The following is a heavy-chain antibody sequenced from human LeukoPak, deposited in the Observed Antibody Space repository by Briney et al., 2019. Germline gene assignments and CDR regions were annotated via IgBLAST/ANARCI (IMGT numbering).Heavy chain of an antibody. V-gene: IGHV3-7*01. J-gene: IGHJ3*02. CDR3: AREGSDGFEI. CDR1: GFTFSTYW. Sequence: PGGSLRLSCAASGFTFSTYWMSWVRQAPGKGLEWVANIKEDGSDENYVDSVKGRFTISRDNAKDSLYLQMNSLRAEDTAVYYCAREGSDGFEIWGQGTMVTVSS. CDR2: IKEDGSDE.